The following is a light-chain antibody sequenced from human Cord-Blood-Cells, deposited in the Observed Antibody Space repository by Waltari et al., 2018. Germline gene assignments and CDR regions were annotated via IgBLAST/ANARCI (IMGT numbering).Light chain of an antibody. CDR2: AAS. V-gene: IGKV1-39*01. CDR1: QSISSY. CDR3: QQSYSTPLT. J-gene: IGKJ4*01. Sequence: DIQMTESPSPLSASVGDRVTITCRASQSISSYLNWYQQKPGKAPKLLIYAASSLQSGVPTRSRRGSAEADFTLTISTPQPEDIPTNFCQQSYSTPLTFCGWTNVAVK.